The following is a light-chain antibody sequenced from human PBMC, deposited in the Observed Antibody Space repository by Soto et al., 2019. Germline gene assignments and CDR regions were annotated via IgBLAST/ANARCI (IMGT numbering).Light chain of an antibody. CDR3: CSYTSTYTLV. V-gene: IGLV2-14*01. CDR1: RSDIGTYNS. Sequence: QSVLTQPASVSGSPGQSITISCTGTRSDIGTYNSVSWYQHHPGKAPKLLIFEVIDRPSGVSDRFSGSKSGNTASLTISGLQPEDEADYYCCSYTSTYTLVFGGGTKRTVL. J-gene: IGLJ3*02. CDR2: EVI.